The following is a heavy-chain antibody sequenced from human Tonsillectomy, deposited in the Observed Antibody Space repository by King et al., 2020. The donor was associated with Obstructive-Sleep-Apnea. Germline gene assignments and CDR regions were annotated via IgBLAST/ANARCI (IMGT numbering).Heavy chain of an antibody. CDR1: GFSLSTSGGG. D-gene: IGHD3-9*01. J-gene: IGHJ5*02. V-gene: IGHV2-5*02. CDR3: ARRGKYYDILTGYYNGDWFDP. CDR2: IYWDDDK. Sequence: ITLQESGPTLVKPTQTLTLTCTFSGFSLSTSGGGVGWIRQPPGKALEWLALIYWDDDKRYSPSLKSRLTVTRDTSKNEVVLTMTNMDPVDTATYYCARRGKYYDILTGYYNGDWFDPWGQGTLVTVSS.